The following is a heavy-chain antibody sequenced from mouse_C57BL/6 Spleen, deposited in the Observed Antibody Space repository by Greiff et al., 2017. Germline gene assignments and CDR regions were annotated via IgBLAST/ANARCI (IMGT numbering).Heavy chain of an antibody. CDR1: GYTFTSYW. Sequence: QVQLQQPGAELVKPGASVKVSCKASGYTFTSYWMHWVKQRPGQGLEWIGRIHPSDSDTNYNQKFKGKATLTVDKASSPAYMQLSSLTSEDSAVYDCAIGGSSYGGAMDCWGQGTSVTVAS. CDR2: IHPSDSDT. V-gene: IGHV1-74*01. J-gene: IGHJ4*01. CDR3: AIGGSSYGGAMDC. D-gene: IGHD1-1*01.